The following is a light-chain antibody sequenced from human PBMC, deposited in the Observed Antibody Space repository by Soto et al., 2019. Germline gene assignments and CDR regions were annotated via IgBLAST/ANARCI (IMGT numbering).Light chain of an antibody. CDR2: EGS. CDR1: SSDVGSYNL. CDR3: FSYAGSSTYV. V-gene: IGLV2-23*01. J-gene: IGLJ1*01. Sequence: QSVLTQPASVSGSPGQSITISCTGTSSDVGSYNLVSWYQQHPGKAPKLMIYEGSKRPSGVSNRFSGSKSGNTASLTISGLQAEDEADYYCFSYAGSSTYVFGTAPNVTVL.